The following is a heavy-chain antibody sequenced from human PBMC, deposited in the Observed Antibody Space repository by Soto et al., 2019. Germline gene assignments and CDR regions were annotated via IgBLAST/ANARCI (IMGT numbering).Heavy chain of an antibody. V-gene: IGHV1-69*01. J-gene: IGHJ4*02. CDR3: ARSRSPYVWFNEF. D-gene: IGHD3-16*01. CDR2: IIPVFGTT. CDR1: GDIFSSYA. Sequence: QEQLVQSGPEVKKPGSSVKVSCKASGDIFSSYAISWVRQAPGQGLEWLGGIIPVFGTTNYAEKFQGRVTITADESTNTAYMELSSLRSGDTAMYYCARSRSPYVWFNEFWGQGTLVTVSS.